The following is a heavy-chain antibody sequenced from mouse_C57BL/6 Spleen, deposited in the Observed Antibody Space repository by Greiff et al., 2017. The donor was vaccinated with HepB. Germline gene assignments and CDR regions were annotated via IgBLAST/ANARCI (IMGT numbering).Heavy chain of an antibody. CDR3: ATYYYGSSLYAMDY. CDR2: INPNNGGT. CDR1: GYTFTDYN. D-gene: IGHD1-1*01. V-gene: IGHV1-18*01. Sequence: VQLQQSGPELVKPGASVKIPCKASGYTFTDYNMDWVKQSNGKSIEWIGDINPNNGGTIYNQKFKGKATLTVDKSSSTAYMELRSLTSEDTAVYYCATYYYGSSLYAMDYWGQGTSVTVSS. J-gene: IGHJ4*01.